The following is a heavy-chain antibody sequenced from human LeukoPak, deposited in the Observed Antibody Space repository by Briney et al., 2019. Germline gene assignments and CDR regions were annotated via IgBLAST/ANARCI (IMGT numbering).Heavy chain of an antibody. J-gene: IGHJ5*02. CDR1: GYSISSCYY. CDR3: ARDPGSWFDP. Sequence: SETLSLTCTVSGYSISSCYYWGWIRQPPGKGLEWIGSIYHSGSTYYNPSLKSRVTISVDTSKNQFSLKLSSVTAADTAVYYCARDPGSWFDPWGQGTLVTVSS. CDR2: IYHSGST. V-gene: IGHV4-38-2*02. D-gene: IGHD2-15*01.